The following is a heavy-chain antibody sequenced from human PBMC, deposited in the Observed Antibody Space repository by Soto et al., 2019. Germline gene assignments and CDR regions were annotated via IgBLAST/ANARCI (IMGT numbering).Heavy chain of an antibody. CDR1: GFTFSSYS. V-gene: IGHV3-21*01. Sequence: EVQLVESGGGLVKPGGSLRLSCAASGFTFSSYSMNWVRQAPGKGLEWVSSISSSSSYIYYADSVKGRFTISRDNAMNSLYLQMKSLRAEYTAVYYCARDLIGCSSTSCYSPGYLYWGQGTLVTVSS. CDR3: ARDLIGCSSTSCYSPGYLY. CDR2: ISSSSSYI. D-gene: IGHD2-2*01. J-gene: IGHJ4*02.